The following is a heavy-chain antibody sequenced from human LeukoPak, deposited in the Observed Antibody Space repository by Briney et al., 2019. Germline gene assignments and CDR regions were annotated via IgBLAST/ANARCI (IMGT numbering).Heavy chain of an antibody. CDR2: ISSSSSYI. V-gene: IGHV3-21*01. CDR1: GFTFSSYS. J-gene: IGHJ6*03. D-gene: IGHD3-22*01. CDR3: ARDHPTYYYDSSGYSYYYYMDV. Sequence: KPGGSLRLSCAASGFTFSSYSMNWVRQAPGKGLEWVSSISSSSSYIYYADSVKGRFTISRDNARNSLYLQMNSLRAEDTAVYYCARDHPTYYYDSSGYSYYYYMDVWGKGTTVTISS.